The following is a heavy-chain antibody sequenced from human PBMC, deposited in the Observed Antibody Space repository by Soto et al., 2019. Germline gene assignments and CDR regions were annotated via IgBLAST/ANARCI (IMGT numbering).Heavy chain of an antibody. Sequence: QVHLVQSGAEVKKPGASVKVSCKASGYTLTRYGFTWVRQAPGQGLEWMGWISAHNGNTDYAQKLQGRVIVTRDTSTSTAYMELRSLRSDDTAVYYCARGRYGDYWGQGALVTVSS. CDR3: ARGRYGDY. D-gene: IGHD1-1*01. CDR2: ISAHNGNT. V-gene: IGHV1-18*01. CDR1: GYTLTRYG. J-gene: IGHJ4*02.